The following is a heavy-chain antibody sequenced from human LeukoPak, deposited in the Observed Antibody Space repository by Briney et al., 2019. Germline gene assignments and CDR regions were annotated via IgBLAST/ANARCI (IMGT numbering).Heavy chain of an antibody. Sequence: AGRSLRLSCAASGFTFDDYAMHWVRQAPGKGLAWVSGISWNSGSIGYADSVKGRFTISRDNAKNSLYLQMNSLRAEDTALYYCAKDMGGGGVGAYYYYGMDVWGQGTTVTVSS. CDR1: GFTFDDYA. D-gene: IGHD1-26*01. CDR3: AKDMGGGGVGAYYYYGMDV. V-gene: IGHV3-9*01. CDR2: ISWNSGSI. J-gene: IGHJ6*02.